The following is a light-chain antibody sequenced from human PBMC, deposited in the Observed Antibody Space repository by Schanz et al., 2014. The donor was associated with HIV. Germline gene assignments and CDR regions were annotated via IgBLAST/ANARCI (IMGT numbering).Light chain of an antibody. CDR1: SSNIGSNY. V-gene: IGLV1-47*01. J-gene: IGLJ2*01. CDR3: QSYDSSLRVVV. Sequence: QSVLTQPPSASGPPGQRVTISCSGSSSNIGSNYVYWYQQLPGTAPKLLIYKNNQRPSGVPDRFSGSKSGTSASLAITGLQAEDEAIYYCQSYDSSLRVVVFGGGTKLTVL. CDR2: KNN.